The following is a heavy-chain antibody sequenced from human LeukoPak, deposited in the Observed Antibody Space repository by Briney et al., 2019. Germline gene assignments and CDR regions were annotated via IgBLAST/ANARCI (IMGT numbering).Heavy chain of an antibody. CDR1: RYTYTSYA. V-gene: IGHV1-3*03. CDR2: INAGNGNT. CDR3: ARMGRYCSSTSCYEYYYYMDV. Sequence: ASVKVSCKASRYTYTSYAMHWVRQAAGQRLEWMGWINAGNGNTKYSQEFQGRVTITRDTAASTVYMELSSLRSEHMAAYYCARMGRYCSSTSCYEYYYYMDVWGKGTTVTVAS. D-gene: IGHD2-2*01. J-gene: IGHJ6*03.